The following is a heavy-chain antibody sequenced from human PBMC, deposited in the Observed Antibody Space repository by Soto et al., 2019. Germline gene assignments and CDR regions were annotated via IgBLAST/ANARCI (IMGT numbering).Heavy chain of an antibody. D-gene: IGHD3-3*01. CDR3: ERDTDDYDFWTESRFDP. CDR1: GYTFTSYG. V-gene: IGHV1-18*01. J-gene: IGHJ5*02. CDR2: ISAYNGNT. Sequence: QVQLVQSGAEVKKPGASVKVSCKASGYTFTSYGISWVRQAPGQGLEWMGWISAYNGNTNYAQKLQGRVTMTTDTSTSTAYMELRSLRSDDTAVYYCERDTDDYDFWTESRFDPWGQGTLVTVSS.